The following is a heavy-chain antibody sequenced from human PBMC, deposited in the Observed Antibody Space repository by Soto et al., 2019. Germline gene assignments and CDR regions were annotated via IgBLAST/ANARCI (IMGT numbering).Heavy chain of an antibody. J-gene: IGHJ3*02. CDR3: TTTSYDYTWGSYRPSDAFDI. CDR1: GLTFSNAW. Sequence: GGSLRLSCAASGLTFSNAWMSWVRQAPGKGLEWVGRIKSKTDGGTTDYAAPVKGRFTISRDDSKNTLYLQMNSLKTEDTAVYYCTTTSYDYTWGSYRPSDAFDIWGQGTMVTVSS. D-gene: IGHD3-16*02. V-gene: IGHV3-15*01. CDR2: IKSKTDGGTT.